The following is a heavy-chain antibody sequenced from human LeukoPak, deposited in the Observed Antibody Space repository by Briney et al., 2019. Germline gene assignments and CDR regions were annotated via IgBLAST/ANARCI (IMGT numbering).Heavy chain of an antibody. CDR1: GFTVSSNY. J-gene: IGHJ3*02. CDR3: AKALVEMATIFAFDI. CDR2: ISYDGSNK. V-gene: IGHV3-30*18. D-gene: IGHD5-24*01. Sequence: GGSLRLSCAASGFTVSSNYMSWVRQAPGKGLEWVAVISYDGSNKYYADSVKGRFTISRDNSKNTLYLQMNSLRAEDTAVYYCAKALVEMATIFAFDIWGQGTMVTVSS.